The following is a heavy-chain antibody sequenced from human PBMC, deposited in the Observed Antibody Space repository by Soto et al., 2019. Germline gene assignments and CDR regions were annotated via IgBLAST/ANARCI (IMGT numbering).Heavy chain of an antibody. J-gene: IGHJ6*02. D-gene: IGHD6-19*01. CDR2: IYHSGST. CDR3: ARDRIAVASGGGMDV. CDR1: GGAISSSNW. V-gene: IGHV4-4*02. Sequence: SVRRSLTCAACGGAISSSNWWSWVSQPPGKGLEWIGEIYHSGSTNYNPSLRSRVSISVDKSKNQISLKLGSVTAADTAVYYCARDRIAVASGGGMDVWGQGTTVTVYS.